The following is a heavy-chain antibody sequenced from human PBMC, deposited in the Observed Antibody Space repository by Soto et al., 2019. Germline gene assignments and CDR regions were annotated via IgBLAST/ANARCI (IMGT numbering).Heavy chain of an antibody. CDR2: IYYSGST. V-gene: IGHV4-59*01. Sequence: SETLSLTCTVSGGSISSYYWSWIRQPPGKGLEWIGYIYYSGSTNYNPSLKSRVTISVDTSKNQFSLKLSSLTAADTAVYYCAREGWPYGKDVWGQGTRFTVSS. CDR3: AREGWPYGKDV. D-gene: IGHD2-15*01. J-gene: IGHJ6*02. CDR1: GGSISSYY.